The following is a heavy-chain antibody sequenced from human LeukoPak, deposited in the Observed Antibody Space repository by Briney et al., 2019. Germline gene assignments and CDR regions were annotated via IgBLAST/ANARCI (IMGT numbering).Heavy chain of an antibody. V-gene: IGHV3-7*04. CDR2: INRDVSEK. J-gene: IGHJ3*02. Sequence: GGSLRLSCAASGFALSGFWMTWVRQPPGKGLEWVANINRDVSEKYYVDSVKGRFTISRDNARNSVYLQMNSLRAEDTAVYYCARDGRGSGSLLDAFDIWGQGTMVTVSS. D-gene: IGHD3-22*01. CDR3: ARDGRGSGSLLDAFDI. CDR1: GFALSGFW.